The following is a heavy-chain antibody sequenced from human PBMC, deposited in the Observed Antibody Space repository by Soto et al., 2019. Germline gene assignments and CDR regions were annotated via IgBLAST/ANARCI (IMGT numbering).Heavy chain of an antibody. J-gene: IGHJ6*02. CDR3: ARDPGGSGPPFYYYGMDV. V-gene: IGHV4-30-4*01. D-gene: IGHD3-3*01. Sequence: QVQLQESGPGLVKPSQTLSLTCTVSGGSISSGDYYWSWIRQPPGKGLEWIGYIYYSGSTYYNPSLKSRVTISVDTSKNQFSLKLSSVTAADTAVYYCARDPGGSGPPFYYYGMDVWGQGTTVTVSS. CDR1: GGSISSGDYY. CDR2: IYYSGST.